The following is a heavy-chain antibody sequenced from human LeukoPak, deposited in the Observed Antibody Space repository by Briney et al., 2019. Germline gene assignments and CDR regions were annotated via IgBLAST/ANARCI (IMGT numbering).Heavy chain of an antibody. CDR3: AKDRCSNGVGCYYYYMDV. CDR1: GLTFSMPP. V-gene: IGHV3-30*02. D-gene: IGHD2-8*01. Sequence: GGSLRLSYAASGLTFSMPPMDWVRQAPGKGLEWVAYIQYDGSNEQYADSVKGRFSISRDSSKNILYLQMNSLRAEDTAVYYCAKDRCSNGVGCYYYYMDVWGKGTTVTISS. CDR2: IQYDGSNE. J-gene: IGHJ6*03.